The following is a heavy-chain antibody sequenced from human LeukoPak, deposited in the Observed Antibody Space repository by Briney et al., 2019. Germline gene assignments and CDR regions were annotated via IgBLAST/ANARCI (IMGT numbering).Heavy chain of an antibody. CDR3: ARIRGVRGVPSHFGY. J-gene: IGHJ4*02. Sequence: ASVKVSCKASGYTFTSYGISWVRQAPGQGLEWMGWISAYNGNTNYAQKLQGRVTMTTDTSTSTAYMELRSLRSDDTAVYYCARIRGVRGVPSHFGYWGQGTLVTVSS. V-gene: IGHV1-18*01. CDR2: ISAYNGNT. CDR1: GYTFTSYG. D-gene: IGHD3-10*01.